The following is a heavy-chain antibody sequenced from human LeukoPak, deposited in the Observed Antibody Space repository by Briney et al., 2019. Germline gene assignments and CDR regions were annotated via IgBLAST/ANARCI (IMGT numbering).Heavy chain of an antibody. J-gene: IGHJ4*02. CDR2: IKEDGSEK. V-gene: IGHV3-7*01. CDR3: ARARYFDY. Sequence: GGSLRLSCAASGFTSSTYWMSWVRQAPGQGLEWVANIKEDGSEKNYVDSVKGRFTISRDNAKNSLYLQMNSLRAEDTAVYCCARARYFDYWGQGMLVTVSS. CDR1: GFTSSTYW.